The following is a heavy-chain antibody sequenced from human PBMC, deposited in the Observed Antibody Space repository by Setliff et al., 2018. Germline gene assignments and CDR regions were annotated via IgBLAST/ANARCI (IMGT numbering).Heavy chain of an antibody. J-gene: IGHJ5*02. V-gene: IGHV4-39*07. CDR2: IYYSGST. Sequence: PSETLSLTCTVSGGSISSSSYYWGWIRQPPGKGLEWIGSIYYSGSTYYNPSLKSRVTISVDTSKNQFSLKLSSVTAADTAVYYCARDLASGSDRFIGGWFDPWGQGTLVTVSS. D-gene: IGHD6-13*01. CDR3: ARDLASGSDRFIGGWFDP. CDR1: GGSISSSSYY.